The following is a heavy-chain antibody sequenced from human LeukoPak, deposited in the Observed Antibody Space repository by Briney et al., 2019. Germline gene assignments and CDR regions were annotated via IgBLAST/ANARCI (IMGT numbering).Heavy chain of an antibody. J-gene: IGHJ4*02. D-gene: IGHD5-18*01. CDR3: ARGPDSYGYPGDFDY. CDR1: GGSISSYY. CDR2: IYYSGST. V-gene: IGHV4-59*01. Sequence: SETLSLTCTVSGGSISSYYWSWIRQPPGKGLEWIGYIYYSGSTNYNPSLKSRVTISVDTSKNQFSLKLSSVTAADTAVYYCARGPDSYGYPGDFDYWGPGTLVTVSS.